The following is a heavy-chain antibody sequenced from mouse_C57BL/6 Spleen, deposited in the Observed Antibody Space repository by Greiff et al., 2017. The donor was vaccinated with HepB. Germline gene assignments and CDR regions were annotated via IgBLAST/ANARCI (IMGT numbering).Heavy chain of an antibody. CDR1: GYTFTSYW. D-gene: IGHD2-3*01. Sequence: VQLQQPGAELVKPGASVKLSCKASGYTFTSYWITWVKQRPGQGLEWIGDIYPGSGSTNYNEKFKSKTTLTVDTSSSTVYMQLSSLTSEDAAVYYCARSDDGYYDYYAMDYWGQGTSVTVSS. CDR3: ARSDDGYYDYYAMDY. V-gene: IGHV1-55*01. J-gene: IGHJ4*01. CDR2: IYPGSGST.